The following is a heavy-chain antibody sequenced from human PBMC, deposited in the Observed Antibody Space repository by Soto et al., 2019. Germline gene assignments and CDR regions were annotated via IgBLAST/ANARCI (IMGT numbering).Heavy chain of an antibody. V-gene: IGHV3-15*07. CDR2: IKSKTDGGTT. J-gene: IGHJ6*02. CDR1: GFTFSNAW. D-gene: IGHD3-3*01. CDR3: TTDSNGVVMKAQDNHYYYSGMDV. Sequence: GGSLRLSCAASGFTFSNAWMNWVRQAPGKGLEWVGRIKSKTDGGTTDYAAPVKGRFTISRDDSKNTLYLQMNSLKTEDTAVYYCTTDSNGVVMKAQDNHYYYSGMDVWGQGTTVTVSS.